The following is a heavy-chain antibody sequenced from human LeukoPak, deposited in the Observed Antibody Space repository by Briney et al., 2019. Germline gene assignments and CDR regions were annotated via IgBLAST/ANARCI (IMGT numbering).Heavy chain of an antibody. CDR2: VLDSGGST. CDR3: AKSQGSMVRGLWGSYYFDY. Sequence: GGSLRLSCAASGFTFSFYAVSCVRHAPGQGLEWVSTVLDSGGSTLPADSVKGRFPISRHNSKNALYLPMNPLRDEHTGIFYFAKSQGSMVRGLWGSYYFDYWGQGTLVSVSS. CDR1: GFTFSFYA. D-gene: IGHD3-10*01. J-gene: IGHJ4*02. V-gene: IGHV3-23*01.